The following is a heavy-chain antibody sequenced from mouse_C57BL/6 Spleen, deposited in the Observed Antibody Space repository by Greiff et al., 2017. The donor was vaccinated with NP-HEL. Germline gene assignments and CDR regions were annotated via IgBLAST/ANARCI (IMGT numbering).Heavy chain of an antibody. J-gene: IGHJ1*03. CDR1: GFTFSSYG. Sequence: VKLMESGGDLVKPGGSLKLSCAASGFTFSSYGMSWVRQTPDKRLEWVATISSGGSYTYYPDSVKGRFTISRDNAKNTLYLQMSSLKSEDTAMYYCARGYGSTHWYFDVWGTGTTVTVSS. CDR2: ISSGGSYT. V-gene: IGHV5-6*01. CDR3: ARGYGSTHWYFDV. D-gene: IGHD1-1*01.